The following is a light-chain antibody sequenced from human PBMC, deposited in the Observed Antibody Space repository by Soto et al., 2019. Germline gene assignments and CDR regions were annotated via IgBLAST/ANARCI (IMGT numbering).Light chain of an antibody. CDR1: QSVSSY. Sequence: EIVLTQSPGTLSLSPGERATLSCRASQSVSSYLAWYQQKPGQAPRLLIYGTSTRATGIPARFSGSGSGTEFVLTISSLQPEDFAVYYCQQYNNWPKMFGQGTKVDIK. CDR3: QQYNNWPKM. V-gene: IGKV3-15*01. J-gene: IGKJ1*01. CDR2: GTS.